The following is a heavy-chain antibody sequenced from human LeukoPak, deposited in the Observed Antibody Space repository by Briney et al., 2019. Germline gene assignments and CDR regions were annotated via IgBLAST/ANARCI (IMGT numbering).Heavy chain of an antibody. J-gene: IGHJ5*02. CDR3: AREGRDSSSSDWFDP. CDR2: IYYSGST. D-gene: IGHD6-6*01. V-gene: IGHV4-39*07. CDR1: GGSISSSSYY. Sequence: PSETLSLTCTVSGGSISSSSYYWGWIRQPPGKGLEWIGSIYYSGSTYYNPSLKSRVTISVDTSKNQFSLKLSSVTAADTAVYYCAREGRDSSSSDWFDPWDQGTVVTVSS.